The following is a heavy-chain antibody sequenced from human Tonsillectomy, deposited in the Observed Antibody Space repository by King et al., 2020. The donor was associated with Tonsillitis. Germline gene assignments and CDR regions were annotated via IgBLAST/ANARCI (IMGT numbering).Heavy chain of an antibody. D-gene: IGHD4-17*01. CDR2: IVSNDEK. J-gene: IGHJ4*02. CDR3: EQIYGDYSTVFED. Sequence: TLKESGPVLVKPPETLTLTCTVSGLSLSNAKMGVRWIRQPPGKALEWLAHIVSNDEKSFSTSLKNRLTISKDTSKSQVVLTMTNMDPVDTATYFCEQIYGDYSTVFEDWGQGTLVTVSS. CDR1: GLSLSNAKMG. V-gene: IGHV2-26*01.